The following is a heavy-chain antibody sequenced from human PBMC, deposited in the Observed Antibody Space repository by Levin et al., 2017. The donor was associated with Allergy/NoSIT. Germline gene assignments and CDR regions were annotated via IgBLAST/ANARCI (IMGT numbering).Heavy chain of an antibody. CDR1: SASISTDY. Sequence: ASETLSLTCTVSSASISTDYWGWIRQSPGKGLEWLGYIHSSGSTEYNPSLQSRLTISIATPQNQFSLKLRSVTAADTAVYYCASLKGVWYFDLWGRGTLVTVSS. J-gene: IGHJ2*01. CDR2: IHSSGST. V-gene: IGHV4-4*08. CDR3: ASLKGVWYFDL.